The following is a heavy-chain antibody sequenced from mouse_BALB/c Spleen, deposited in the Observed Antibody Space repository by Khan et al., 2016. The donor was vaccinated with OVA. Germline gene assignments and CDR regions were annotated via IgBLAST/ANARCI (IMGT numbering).Heavy chain of an antibody. CDR3: ARPAYDGYYDY. J-gene: IGHJ2*01. CDR1: GYTFTDYA. D-gene: IGHD2-3*01. Sequence: QVQLQQSGPELVRPGVSVKISCKGSGYTFTDYAMYWVKQSHAKSLEWIGLISTYSGNTNYNQKFKGKATMTVDKSSSTAYMERARLTSDDSAIYYCARPAYDGYYDYWGQGTTLTVSS. V-gene: IGHV1S137*01. CDR2: ISTYSGNT.